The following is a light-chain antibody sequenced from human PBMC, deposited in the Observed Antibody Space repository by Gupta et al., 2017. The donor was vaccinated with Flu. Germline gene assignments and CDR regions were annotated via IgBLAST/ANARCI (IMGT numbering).Light chain of an antibody. CDR2: GAS. V-gene: IGKV3-20*01. Sequence: EIVLTQSPGSLSLPPGEGATLSCRASQTVVASFLAWYQQQPGQAPRLLIYGASTRAPGIPDRLSGSGSGTDFSLIISRLEPEDFAVYYCQLYGDSRAYTFGQGTKLEI. CDR3: QLYGDSRAYT. J-gene: IGKJ2*01. CDR1: QTVVASF.